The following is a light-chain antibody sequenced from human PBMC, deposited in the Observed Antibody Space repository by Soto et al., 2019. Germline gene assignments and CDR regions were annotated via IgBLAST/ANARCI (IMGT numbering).Light chain of an antibody. V-gene: IGKV2-28*01. CDR2: FGS. CDR3: MQTLQTPLT. CDR1: RSLYSSGYNC. J-gene: IGKJ4*01. Sequence: DIVMTQSPFSLPVTPGEPASISCGSSRSLYSSGYNCLDWYLQKPGQPPQLLIYFGSNRASGVPDRFSGSGSGTDFTLEISRVEAEDLGVYYCMQTLQTPLTFGGGTKVEI.